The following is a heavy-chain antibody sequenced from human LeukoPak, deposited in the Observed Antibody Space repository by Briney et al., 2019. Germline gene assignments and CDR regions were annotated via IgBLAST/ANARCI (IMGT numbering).Heavy chain of an antibody. J-gene: IGHJ4*02. D-gene: IGHD2-2*01. CDR3: ARGSGSSAAFDY. Sequence: SVKVSCKASGGTFSSYAISWVRQAPGQGLEWMGRIIPILGIANYAQKFQGRVTITADKSTSTAYMELSSLRSEDTAVYYCARGSGSSAAFDYWGQGTLVTVSS. CDR2: IIPILGIA. V-gene: IGHV1-69*04. CDR1: GGTFSSYA.